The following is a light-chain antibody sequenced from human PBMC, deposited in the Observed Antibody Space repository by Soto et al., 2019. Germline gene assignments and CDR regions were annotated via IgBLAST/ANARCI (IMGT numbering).Light chain of an antibody. Sequence: QSALTQPASVSGSPGQSITFSCTGTSSDIGVYNYVSWYQQHPGKAPKLMIYEVNNRPSGVSNRFSGSKSGNTASLTISGLQAEDEADYYCSSYTNSNNYVFGNGTKLTV. CDR1: SSDIGVYNY. CDR3: SSYTNSNNYV. CDR2: EVN. J-gene: IGLJ1*01. V-gene: IGLV2-14*01.